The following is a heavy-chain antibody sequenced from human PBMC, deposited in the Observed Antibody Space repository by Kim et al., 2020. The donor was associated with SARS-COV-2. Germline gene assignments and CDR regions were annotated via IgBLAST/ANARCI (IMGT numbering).Heavy chain of an antibody. CDR2: YT. V-gene: IGHV3-11*05. Sequence: YTNYADSVKGRFTISRDNAKNSLYLQMNSLRAEDTAVYYCAREGIRATRDWGQGTLVTVSS. J-gene: IGHJ4*02. D-gene: IGHD2-15*01. CDR3: AREGIRATRD.